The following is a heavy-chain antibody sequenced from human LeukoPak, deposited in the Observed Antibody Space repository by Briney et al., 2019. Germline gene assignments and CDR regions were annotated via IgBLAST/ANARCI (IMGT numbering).Heavy chain of an antibody. CDR1: GFTFSSYG. D-gene: IGHD1-26*01. V-gene: IGHV3-30*02. CDR2: IRYDGSNK. CDR3: AKDPYSEKYYFDY. J-gene: IGHJ4*02. Sequence: GGSLRLSCAASGFTFSSYGMHWVRQAPGKGLEWVAFIRYDGSNKYYADSVKGRFTISRDNSKNTLYLQMNSLRAEDTAVYYCAKDPYSEKYYFDYWGQGTLVTVSS.